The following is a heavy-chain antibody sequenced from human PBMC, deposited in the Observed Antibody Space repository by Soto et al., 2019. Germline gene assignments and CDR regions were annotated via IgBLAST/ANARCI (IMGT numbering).Heavy chain of an antibody. CDR2: ITSSGTTV. D-gene: IGHD5-18*01. J-gene: IGHJ4*02. Sequence: PGGSLRLSCAASGFTFSSYSLNWVRQAPGKGLEWVSYITSSGTTVYYADSVRGRFTISRDNAKNSLYLQMNSLRDDDTAVYYCARDQPGYSYGYGLGYWGQGTLVTVSS. CDR1: GFTFSSYS. V-gene: IGHV3-48*02. CDR3: ARDQPGYSYGYGLGY.